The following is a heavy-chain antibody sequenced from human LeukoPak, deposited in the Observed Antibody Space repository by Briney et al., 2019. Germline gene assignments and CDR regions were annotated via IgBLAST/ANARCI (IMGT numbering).Heavy chain of an antibody. CDR3: ARGDFESGTYNDAFDI. V-gene: IGHV3-7*01. J-gene: IGHJ3*02. CDR1: GFTFSSYW. CDR2: IKQDGSEK. Sequence: TGGSLXLSCAASGFTFSSYWLNWVRQAPGKGLECVANIKQDGSEKYYVDSVKGRFTISRDNAKNSLYLQMNSLGVDDTAVYYCARGDFESGTYNDAFDIWGQGTMVTVS. D-gene: IGHD1-26*01.